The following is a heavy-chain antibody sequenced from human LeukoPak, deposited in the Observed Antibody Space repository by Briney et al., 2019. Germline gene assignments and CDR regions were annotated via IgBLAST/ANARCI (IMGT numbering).Heavy chain of an antibody. J-gene: IGHJ4*02. CDR3: GRGHWGLDY. Sequence: PGGSLRLSCAASGFSFSSYSMAWVRLAAGKGLEWASYISNSGSSIYYADSVKGRFTTSRDNAKSSLYLQMNSLRAEDTAVYYCGRGHWGLDYWGQGALVTVSS. D-gene: IGHD7-27*01. CDR1: GFSFSSYS. V-gene: IGHV3-21*05. CDR2: ISNSGSSI.